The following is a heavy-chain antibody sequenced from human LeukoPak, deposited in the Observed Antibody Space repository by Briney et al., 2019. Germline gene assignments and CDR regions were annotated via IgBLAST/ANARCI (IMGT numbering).Heavy chain of an antibody. J-gene: IGHJ4*02. V-gene: IGHV1-69*01. CDR3: ARQAFWSGYYPY. CDR2: IIPIFGTA. Sequence: KVSCXASGGTFSSYAISWVRQAPGQGLEWMGGIIPIFGTANYAQKFQGRVTITADESTSTAYMELSSLRSEDTAVYYCARQAFWSGYYPYWGQGTLVTVSS. CDR1: GGTFSSYA. D-gene: IGHD3-3*01.